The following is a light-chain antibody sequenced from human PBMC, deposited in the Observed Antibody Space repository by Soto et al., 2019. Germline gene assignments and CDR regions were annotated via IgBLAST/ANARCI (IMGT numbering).Light chain of an antibody. CDR1: QSVLYNS. J-gene: IGKJ1*01. Sequence: EIVLTQSPGTLSLSPGERATLSCRASQSVLYNSLTWYQQKPGQAPRLLIYGASSRATGIPDRFRDSGSGTDFTLTISRLEPEDFAVYYCQQYASSPSWTFGQGTKVEIK. CDR3: QQYASSPSWT. CDR2: GAS. V-gene: IGKV3-20*01.